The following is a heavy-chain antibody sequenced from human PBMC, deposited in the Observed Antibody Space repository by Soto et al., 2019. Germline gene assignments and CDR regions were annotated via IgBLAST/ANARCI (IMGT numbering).Heavy chain of an antibody. CDR1: GGTFSSYA. D-gene: IGHD6-13*01. CDR3: ASLIAAAGPPHSPRYYYGMDV. V-gene: IGHV1-69*12. J-gene: IGHJ6*02. CDR2: IIPIFGTA. Sequence: QVQLVQSGAEVKKPGSSVTVSCKASGGTFSSYAISWVRQAPGQGLEWMGGIIPIFGTADYAQKFQGRVTITADESTSTAYMELSSLRSEDTAVYYCASLIAAAGPPHSPRYYYGMDVWGQGTTVTVSS.